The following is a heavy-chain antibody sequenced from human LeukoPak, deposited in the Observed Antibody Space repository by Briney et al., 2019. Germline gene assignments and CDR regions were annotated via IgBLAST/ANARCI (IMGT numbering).Heavy chain of an antibody. CDR3: ARLLSISYFDY. J-gene: IGHJ4*02. CDR1: GGSFSGYY. CDR2: INHSGST. D-gene: IGHD2-21*01. V-gene: IGHV4-34*01. Sequence: SETLSLTCAVYGGSFSGYYWSWIRQPPGKGLEWIGEINHSGSTNYNPSLKSRVTISVDTSKNQFSLKLSSVTAADTAVYYCARLLSISYFDYWGQGTLVTVSS.